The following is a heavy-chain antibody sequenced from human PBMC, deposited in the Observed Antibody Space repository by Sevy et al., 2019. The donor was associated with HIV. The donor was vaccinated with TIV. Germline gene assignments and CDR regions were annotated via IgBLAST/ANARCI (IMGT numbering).Heavy chain of an antibody. J-gene: IGHJ2*01. CDR1: GGSFSGYY. D-gene: IGHD2-2*01. CDR2: INHSGST. CDR3: ARGLKSDCSSTSCYFRNLYFDL. Sequence: SETLSLTCAVYGGSFSGYYWSWIRQPPGKGLEWIGEINHSGSTNYNPSLKSRVTISVDTSKNQFSLKLSSVTAADTAVYYCARGLKSDCSSTSCYFRNLYFDLWGRGTLVTVSS. V-gene: IGHV4-34*01.